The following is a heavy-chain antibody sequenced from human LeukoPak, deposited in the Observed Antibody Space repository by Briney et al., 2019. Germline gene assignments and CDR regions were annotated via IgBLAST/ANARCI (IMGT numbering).Heavy chain of an antibody. CDR3: ARERWGDSNYEPGAFDI. CDR2: INPNSGGT. D-gene: IGHD4-11*01. V-gene: IGHV1-2*02. CDR1: GYTFTGYY. Sequence: ASVNVSCKASGYTFTGYYMHWVRQAPGQGLEWMGWINPNSGGTNYAQKFQGRVTMTRDTSISTAYMELSRLRSDDTAVYYCARERWGDSNYEPGAFDIWGQGTMVTVSS. J-gene: IGHJ3*02.